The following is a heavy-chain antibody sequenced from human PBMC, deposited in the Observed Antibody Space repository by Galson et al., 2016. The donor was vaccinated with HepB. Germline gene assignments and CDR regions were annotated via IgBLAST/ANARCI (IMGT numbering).Heavy chain of an antibody. J-gene: IGHJ4*02. Sequence: SETLSLTCTVSGDSLTTYGYYWGWIRQPPGMGLEWVGSIYYRGSTYYNPSLKSRVTISVDTSENQFSLNLYSVTAADTAVYYCARIGHGGYSSSSGLDYWGQGTLVIVSS. CDR1: GDSLTTYGYY. V-gene: IGHV4-39*07. D-gene: IGHD6-6*01. CDR3: ARIGHGGYSSSSGLDY. CDR2: IYYRGST.